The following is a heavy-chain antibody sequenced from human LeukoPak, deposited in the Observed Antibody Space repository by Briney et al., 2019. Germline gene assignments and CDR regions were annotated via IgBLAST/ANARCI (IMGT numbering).Heavy chain of an antibody. Sequence: GASVKVSCKASGYTFTSYGISWVRQAPGQGLEWMGRIIPILGIANYAQKFQGRVTITADKSTSTAYMELSSLRSEDTAVYYCASSAIYSSGWYVDYWGQGTLVTVSS. CDR1: GYTFTSYG. J-gene: IGHJ4*02. V-gene: IGHV1-69*04. CDR3: ASSAIYSSGWYVDY. D-gene: IGHD6-19*01. CDR2: IIPILGIA.